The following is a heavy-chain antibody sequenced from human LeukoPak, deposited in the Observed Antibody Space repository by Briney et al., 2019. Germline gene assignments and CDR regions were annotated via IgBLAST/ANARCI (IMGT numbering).Heavy chain of an antibody. D-gene: IGHD5-24*01. V-gene: IGHV4-38-2*02. CDR2: IYHSGST. J-gene: IGHJ6*03. CDR3: ARMAPYYYYYYMDV. CDR1: GCSIRSGYY. Sequence: PSETLSLTCTVSGCSIRSGYYWGWIRQPPGKGLEWIGSIYHSGSTYYNPSLKSRVTISVDTSKNQFSLKLSSVTAADTAVYYCARMAPYYYYYYMDVWGKGTTVTVSS.